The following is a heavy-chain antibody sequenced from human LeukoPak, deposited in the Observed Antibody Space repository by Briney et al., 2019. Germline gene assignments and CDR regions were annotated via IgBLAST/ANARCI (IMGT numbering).Heavy chain of an antibody. J-gene: IGHJ4*02. Sequence: PGGSLRLSCAASGFTFSSYWMSWVRQAPGKGLEWVANIKKDGSENYYVDSVKGRFTISRDNAKNTLYLQMNSLRAEDTAVYYCAALDHGHDYWGQGTLVTVSS. CDR2: IKKDGSEN. CDR3: AALDHGHDY. CDR1: GFTFSSYW. V-gene: IGHV3-7*01.